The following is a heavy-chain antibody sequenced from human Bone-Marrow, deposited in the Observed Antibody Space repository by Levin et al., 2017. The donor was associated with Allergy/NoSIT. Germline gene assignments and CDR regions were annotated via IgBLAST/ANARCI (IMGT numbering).Heavy chain of an antibody. CDR1: GYTFTGYY. D-gene: IGHD6-13*01. J-gene: IGHJ5*01. V-gene: IGHV1-2*02. CDR3: ARGLRPGYSSSWFDS. CDR2: INPNSGGT. Sequence: ASVKVSCQASGYTFTGYYMHWVRQAPGQGLEWMGWINPNSGGTNYAQKFQGRVTMTRDTSITTAYMELSSLRSDDTAVYYCARGLRPGYSSSWFDSWGQGTLFTVSS.